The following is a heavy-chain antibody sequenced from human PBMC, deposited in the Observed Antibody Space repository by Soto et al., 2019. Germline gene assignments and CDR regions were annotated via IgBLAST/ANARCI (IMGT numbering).Heavy chain of an antibody. CDR2: IVVGSGNT. CDR1: GFTFTSSA. J-gene: IGHJ6*02. Sequence: ASVKVSCKASGFTFTSSAVQWVRQARGQRLEWIGWIVVGSGNTNYAQKFQERVTITRDMSTSTAYMELSSLRSEDTAVYYCAAVFPVNPVYDSTRSFYYYYGMDVWGQGTTVTVSS. CDR3: AAVFPVNPVYDSTRSFYYYYGMDV. D-gene: IGHD3-22*01. V-gene: IGHV1-58*01.